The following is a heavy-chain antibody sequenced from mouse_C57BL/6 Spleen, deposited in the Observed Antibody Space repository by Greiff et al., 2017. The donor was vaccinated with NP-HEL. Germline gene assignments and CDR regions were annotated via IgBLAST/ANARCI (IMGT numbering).Heavy chain of an antibody. CDR2: IDPSDSYT. Sequence: QVHVKQPGAELVKPGASVKLSCKASGYTFTSYWMQWVKQRPGQGLEWIGEIDPSDSYTNYNQKFKGKATLTVDTSSSTAYMQLSSLTSEDSAVYYCARRSAQATGGYWGQGTTLTVSS. V-gene: IGHV1-50*01. J-gene: IGHJ2*01. D-gene: IGHD3-2*02. CDR1: GYTFTSYW. CDR3: ARRSAQATGGY.